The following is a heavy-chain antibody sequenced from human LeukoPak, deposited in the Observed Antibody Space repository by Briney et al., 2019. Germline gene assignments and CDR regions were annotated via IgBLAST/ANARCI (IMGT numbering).Heavy chain of an antibody. Sequence: PSETLSLTCTVSGGSISRSSYYWGWIRQPPGKGLEWIGSIYYSGSTYYNPSLKSRVTISVDTSKNQFSLKLSSVTAADTAVYYCARHSGSYSAFDYWGQGTLVTVSS. CDR3: ARHSGSYSAFDY. V-gene: IGHV4-39*01. J-gene: IGHJ4*02. CDR2: IYYSGST. CDR1: GGSISRSSYY. D-gene: IGHD1-26*01.